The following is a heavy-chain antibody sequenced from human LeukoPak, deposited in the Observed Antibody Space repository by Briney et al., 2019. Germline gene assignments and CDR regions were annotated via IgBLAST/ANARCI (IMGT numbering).Heavy chain of an antibody. CDR2: IDWDDDK. J-gene: IGHJ4*02. Sequence: TLSLTCAVYGGSFSGYYWSWIRQPPGKALEWLARIDWDDDKYYSTSLKTRLTISKDTSKNQVVLTMTNMDPVDTATYYCARIQCIAARPDYWGQGTLVTVSS. CDR1: GGSFSGYY. D-gene: IGHD6-6*01. V-gene: IGHV2-70*11. CDR3: ARIQCIAARPDY.